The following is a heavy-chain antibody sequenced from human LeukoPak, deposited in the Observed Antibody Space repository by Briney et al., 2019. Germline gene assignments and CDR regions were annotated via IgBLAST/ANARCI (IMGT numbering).Heavy chain of an antibody. V-gene: IGHV4-39*07. CDR1: GGSISSSSYY. J-gene: IGHJ4*02. D-gene: IGHD3-16*01. CDR2: IYNSGTT. Sequence: SETLSLTCTVSGGSISSSSYYWGWIRQPPGKGLEWIGYIYNSGTTYYNPSLESRVTISGDTSKNQFSLKLSSVTAADTAVYYCARTAGWSYGFDYWGQGTLVTVSS. CDR3: ARTAGWSYGFDY.